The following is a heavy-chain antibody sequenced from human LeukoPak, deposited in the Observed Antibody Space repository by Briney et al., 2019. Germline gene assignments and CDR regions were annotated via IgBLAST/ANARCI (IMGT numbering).Heavy chain of an antibody. Sequence: SETLSLTCTVSGGSISSYYWSWIRQPAGKGLEWIGRIYTSGGTDYNPSLKSQVTISVDTSKNQFSLKLTSVTAADTAVYYCARRGRTMNGDWFDPWGQGTLVTVSS. J-gene: IGHJ5*02. CDR2: IYTSGGT. CDR3: ARRGRTMNGDWFDP. CDR1: GGSISSYY. D-gene: IGHD3-22*01. V-gene: IGHV4-4*07.